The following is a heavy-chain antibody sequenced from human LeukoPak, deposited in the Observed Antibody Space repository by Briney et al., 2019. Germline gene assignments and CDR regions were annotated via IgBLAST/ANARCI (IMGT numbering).Heavy chain of an antibody. Sequence: SETLSLTCAVSGGSISSGGYSWSWIRQPPGKGLEWIGYIYHSGSTYYNPSLKSRVTISVDRSKNQFSLKLSSVTAADTAVYYCAIRDSSGWVNWFDPWGQGTLVTVSS. CDR2: IYHSGST. CDR3: AIRDSSGWVNWFDP. J-gene: IGHJ5*02. V-gene: IGHV4-30-2*01. D-gene: IGHD6-19*01. CDR1: GGSISSGGYS.